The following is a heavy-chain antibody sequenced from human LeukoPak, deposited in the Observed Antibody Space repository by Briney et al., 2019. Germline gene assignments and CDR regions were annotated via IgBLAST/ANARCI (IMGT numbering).Heavy chain of an antibody. Sequence: SGPTLVKPTQTLTLTCTFSGFSVTTSGVGVGWIRQSPGRALEWLALIYGDENKRYSPSLKSRLTITKDTSKNLVVLKMTNMDPMDTATYFCTHGRAFYYDTTGYFPAFDYWGQGALDTVSS. CDR1: GFSVTTSGVG. V-gene: IGHV2-5*02. D-gene: IGHD3-22*01. CDR3: THGRAFYYDTTGYFPAFDY. CDR2: IYGDENK. J-gene: IGHJ4*02.